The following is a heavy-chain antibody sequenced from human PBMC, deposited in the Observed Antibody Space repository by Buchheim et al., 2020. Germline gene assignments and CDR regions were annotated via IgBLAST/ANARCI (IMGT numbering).Heavy chain of an antibody. CDR3: AKDEGPQNNMVRGVMDFDY. D-gene: IGHD3-10*01. CDR2: ISYDGSNK. V-gene: IGHV3-30*18. CDR1: GFTFSSYG. Sequence: QVQLVESGGGVVQPGRSLRLSCAASGFTFSSYGMHWVRQAPGKGLEWVAVISYDGSNKYYADSVKGRFTISRDNSKNTLYLQMNSLRAEDKAVYYCAKDEGPQNNMVRGVMDFDYWGQGTL. J-gene: IGHJ4*02.